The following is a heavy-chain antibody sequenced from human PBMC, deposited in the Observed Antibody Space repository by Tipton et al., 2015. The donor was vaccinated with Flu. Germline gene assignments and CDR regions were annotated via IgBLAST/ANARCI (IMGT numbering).Heavy chain of an antibody. J-gene: IGHJ6*02. Sequence: LRLSCTVSGSSINSGSYWGSIRQFPGRGLEWIGYIYRDGSSYSNPSLRSRLTISIDASMKQFSLKLRSMTAADTAVYYCARRGSDSYYYRGMDVWGQGTLVTVSS. CDR3: ARRGSDSYYYRGMDV. V-gene: IGHV4-31*03. CDR1: GSSINSGSY. CDR2: IYRDGSS. D-gene: IGHD3-10*01.